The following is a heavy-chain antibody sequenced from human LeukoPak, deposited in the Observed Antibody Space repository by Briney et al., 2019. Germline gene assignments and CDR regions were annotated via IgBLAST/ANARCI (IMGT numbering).Heavy chain of an antibody. D-gene: IGHD5-18*01. CDR2: ISYDGSNK. Sequence: GGSLRLSCAASGFTFSSYGMHWVRQAPGKGLEWVAVISYDGSNKYYADSVKGRFTISRDNSKNTLYLQMNSLRAEDTAVYYCAKDPLVVDTNYWGQGTLVTVSS. CDR1: GFTFSSYG. V-gene: IGHV3-30*18. CDR3: AKDPLVVDTNY. J-gene: IGHJ4*02.